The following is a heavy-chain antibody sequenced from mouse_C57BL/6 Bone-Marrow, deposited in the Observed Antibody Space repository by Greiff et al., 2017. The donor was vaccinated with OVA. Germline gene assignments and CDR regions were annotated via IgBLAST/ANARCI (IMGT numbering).Heavy chain of an antibody. J-gene: IGHJ3*01. CDR1: GYTFTSYW. CDR2: IDPSDSYT. D-gene: IGHD3-3*01. V-gene: IGHV1-59*01. CDR3: ARGGGTGLAY. Sequence: QVQLQQPGAELVRPGTSVKLSCKASGYTFTSYWMHWVKQRPGQGLEWIGVIDPSDSYTNYNQKFKGKATLTVDTSSSTAYMQLSSLTSEDSAVYYCARGGGTGLAYWGQGTLVTVSA.